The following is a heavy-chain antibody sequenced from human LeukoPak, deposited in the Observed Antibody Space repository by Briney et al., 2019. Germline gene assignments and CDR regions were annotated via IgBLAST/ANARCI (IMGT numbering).Heavy chain of an antibody. J-gene: IGHJ4*02. D-gene: IGHD4-17*01. Sequence: GASVKVSCKASGYTFTSYYMHWVRQAPGQGLEWMGWINPNSGATNYAQKFQGRVTMTRDTSISTAYMELSRLRSDDTAVYYCARGEVATVTIPDDYWGQGTLVTVSS. V-gene: IGHV1-2*02. CDR1: GYTFTSYY. CDR3: ARGEVATVTIPDDY. CDR2: INPNSGAT.